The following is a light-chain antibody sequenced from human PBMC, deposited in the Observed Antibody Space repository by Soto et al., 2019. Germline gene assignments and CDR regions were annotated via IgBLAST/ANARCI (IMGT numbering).Light chain of an antibody. CDR1: SSDIGFYNY. CDR2: DVS. CDR3: SSYTSSSTVV. J-gene: IGLJ2*01. Sequence: QSALTQPASVSGSPGQSITISCTGTSSDIGFYNYVSWYQQHPGKAPKLMIYDVSNRPSGISTRFSGSKSGNTASLTISWRQAEDEADYYCSSYTSSSTVVFGGGTKLTVL. V-gene: IGLV2-14*03.